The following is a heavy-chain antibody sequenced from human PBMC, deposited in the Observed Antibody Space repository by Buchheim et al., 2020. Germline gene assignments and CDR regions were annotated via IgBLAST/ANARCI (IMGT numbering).Heavy chain of an antibody. CDR3: AKNYYDSSGSDY. Sequence: QVQLVQSGAEVKKPGASVKVSCKASGYTFTSYNINWVRQATGQGLEWMGWVNPNNGDTAYAQKFQGRVTMTSKTSIRTAYMELSSLRSEDTAVYYCAKNYYDSSGSDYWGQGTL. J-gene: IGHJ4*02. CDR2: VNPNNGDT. V-gene: IGHV1-8*01. D-gene: IGHD3-22*01. CDR1: GYTFTSYN.